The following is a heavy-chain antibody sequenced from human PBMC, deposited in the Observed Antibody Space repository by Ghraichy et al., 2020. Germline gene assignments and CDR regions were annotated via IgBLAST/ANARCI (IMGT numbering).Heavy chain of an antibody. D-gene: IGHD3-10*01. CDR2: IYYSGST. J-gene: IGHJ6*02. CDR1: GGSISSSSYY. Sequence: SQTLSLTCTVSGGSISSSSYYWGWIRQPPGKGLEWIGSIYYSGSTYYNPSLKSRVTISVDTSKNQFSLKLSSVTAADTAVYYCARAAGTMVRGYYYYKMDFWGQGTTVTVSS. V-gene: IGHV4-39*01. CDR3: ARAAGTMVRGYYYYKMDF.